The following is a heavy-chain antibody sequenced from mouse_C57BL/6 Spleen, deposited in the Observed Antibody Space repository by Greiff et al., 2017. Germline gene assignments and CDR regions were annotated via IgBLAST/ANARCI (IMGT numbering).Heavy chain of an antibody. CDR1: GYTFTSYW. CDR2: INPSNGGT. V-gene: IGHV1-53*01. D-gene: IGHD1-1*01. Sequence: QVQLKQPGTELVKPGASVKLSCKASGYTFTSYWMHWVKQRPGQGLEWIGNINPSNGGTNYNEKFKSKATLTVDKSSSTAYMQLSSLTSEDSAVYYCARLTVVARWYYFDYWGQGTTLTVSS. J-gene: IGHJ2*01. CDR3: ARLTVVARWYYFDY.